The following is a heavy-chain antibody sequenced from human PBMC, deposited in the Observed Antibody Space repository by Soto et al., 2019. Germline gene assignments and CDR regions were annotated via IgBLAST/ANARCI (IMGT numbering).Heavy chain of an antibody. D-gene: IGHD3-22*01. Sequence: QVQLVQSGAEVRKPGSSVKVSCKASGGTLNIYAISWVRQARGQGLEWMGGINPIFATPNTAQKFLDRATLTADESTNTAFMELRSLRPDDTAVYYCAGSNHYETSGYVRHWGQGTLVSVSS. CDR3: AGSNHYETSGYVRH. J-gene: IGHJ4*02. CDR2: INPIFATP. CDR1: GGTLNIYA. V-gene: IGHV1-69*12.